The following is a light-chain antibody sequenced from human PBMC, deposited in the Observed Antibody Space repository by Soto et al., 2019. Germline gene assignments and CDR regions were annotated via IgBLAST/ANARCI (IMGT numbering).Light chain of an antibody. CDR3: FSYAGSSSWV. J-gene: IGLJ3*02. Sequence: VLTQPASVSGSPGQSITISCTGARSDIGSYNSIAWYQQHPGKAPRVMIFEVTKRPSGISNRFSGSKSGSTASLTISGLQAEDEADYFCFSYAGSSSWVFGGGTKVTVL. CDR2: EVT. V-gene: IGLV2-23*02. CDR1: RSDIGSYNS.